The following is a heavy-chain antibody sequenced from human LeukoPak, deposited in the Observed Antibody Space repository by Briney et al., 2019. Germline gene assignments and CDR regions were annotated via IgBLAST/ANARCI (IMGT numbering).Heavy chain of an antibody. CDR3: AKDQDDILTGYQNWFDP. D-gene: IGHD3-9*01. Sequence: GGSLRLSCAASGFTFSSYAMSWVRQAPGKGLEWVSAISGSGGSTYYADSVKGRFTISRDNSKNTLYLQMNSLRAEDTAVYCCAKDQDDILTGYQNWFDPWGQGTLVTVSS. J-gene: IGHJ5*02. CDR2: ISGSGGST. V-gene: IGHV3-23*01. CDR1: GFTFSSYA.